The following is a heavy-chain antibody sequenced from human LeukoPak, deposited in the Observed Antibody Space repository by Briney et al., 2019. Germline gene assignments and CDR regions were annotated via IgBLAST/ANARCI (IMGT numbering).Heavy chain of an antibody. J-gene: IGHJ4*02. D-gene: IGHD3-3*01. V-gene: IGHV3-30*03. Sequence: QTGESLRLSCAASAFTFSSYGIHWVRQAPGKGLGWVAVISYDGSNKYYADSVKGRFTISRDNSKNTLYLQMNSLRAEDTAVYYCARFLEWLAIDYWGQGTLVTVSS. CDR1: AFTFSSYG. CDR2: ISYDGSNK. CDR3: ARFLEWLAIDY.